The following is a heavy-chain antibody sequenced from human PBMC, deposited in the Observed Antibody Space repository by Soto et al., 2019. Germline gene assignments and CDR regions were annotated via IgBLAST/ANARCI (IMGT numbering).Heavy chain of an antibody. D-gene: IGHD3-3*02. V-gene: IGHV3-23*01. J-gene: IGHJ4*02. CDR3: VKDAPQPFSD. CDR2: ISGDAHDT. Sequence: EVHLLESAGGLVQPGGSLRISCAASGFVFSDYALSWVRRAPGKGLEWLSAISGDAHDTYYAASVKGRFTISRDKSKNTLYLQMDSLRVEDTARYYCVKDAPQPFSDWGRGTLVTVSS. CDR1: GFVFSDYA.